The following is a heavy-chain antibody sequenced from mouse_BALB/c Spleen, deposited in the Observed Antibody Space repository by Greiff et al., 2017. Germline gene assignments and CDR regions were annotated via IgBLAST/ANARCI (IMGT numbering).Heavy chain of an antibody. CDR3: ARNYDYDGYAMDY. J-gene: IGHJ4*01. Sequence: VQLVESGPGLVAPSQSLSITCTVSGFSLTSYGVHWVRQPPGKGLEWLGMIWGGGSTDYNSALKSRLSISKDNSKSQVFLKMNSLQTDDTAMYYCARNYDYDGYAMDYWGQGTSVTVSS. D-gene: IGHD2-4*01. CDR2: IWGGGST. V-gene: IGHV2-6-4*01. CDR1: GFSLTSYG.